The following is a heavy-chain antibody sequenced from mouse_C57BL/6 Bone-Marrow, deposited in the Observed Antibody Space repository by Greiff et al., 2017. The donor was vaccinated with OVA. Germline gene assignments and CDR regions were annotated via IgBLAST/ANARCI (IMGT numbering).Heavy chain of an antibody. CDR3: ASGYYSKGAY. CDR2: ISNGGGST. J-gene: IGHJ3*01. V-gene: IGHV5-12*01. Sequence: EVQLVESGGGLVQPGGSLKLSCAASGFTFSDYYMYWVRQTPEQRLEWVAYISNGGGSTYYPDTVKGRFTISRDNAKNTLYLQMSRLKSEDTAMYYCASGYYSKGAYWGQGTLVTVSA. CDR1: GFTFSDYY. D-gene: IGHD2-5*01.